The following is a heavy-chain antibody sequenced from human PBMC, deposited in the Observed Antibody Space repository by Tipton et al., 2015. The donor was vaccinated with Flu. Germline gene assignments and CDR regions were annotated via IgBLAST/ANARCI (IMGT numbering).Heavy chain of an antibody. CDR1: GDSISSSGDY. CDR3: ARHGGYNYGFPRYFDL. CDR2: IYYSDNS. D-gene: IGHD5-18*01. J-gene: IGHJ2*01. V-gene: IGHV4-39*01. Sequence: TLSLTCTVSGDSISSSGDYWGWIRQPPGKGLEWIASIYYSDNSYYNPSLKSRVTISVDTSKNQFSLRLSSVTAADTAIYYCARHGGYNYGFPRYFDLWGRGTLVTVTS.